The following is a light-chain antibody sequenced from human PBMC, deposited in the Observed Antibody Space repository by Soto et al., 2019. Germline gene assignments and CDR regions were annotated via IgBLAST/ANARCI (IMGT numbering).Light chain of an antibody. CDR3: QQYNHWPPLT. CDR2: GAS. CDR1: QSVGRN. V-gene: IGKV3-15*01. J-gene: IGKJ4*01. Sequence: EIVMTQSPATLSVSPGERATLSCRASQSVGRNLAWYQQKPGQAPRLLIYGASTRATGIPARFSGSRSGTKFTLTISSLQSEDFAIYSCQQYNHWPPLTFGGGTKVEIK.